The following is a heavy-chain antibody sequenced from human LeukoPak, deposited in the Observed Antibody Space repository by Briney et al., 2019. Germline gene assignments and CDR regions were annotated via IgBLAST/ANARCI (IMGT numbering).Heavy chain of an antibody. J-gene: IGHJ4*02. CDR2: ISWNSGSI. V-gene: IGHV3-9*03. CDR3: AKDRGQTGDPSLFGY. Sequence: EAGRSLRLSCAASGFTFDDYAMHWVRQAPGKGLEWVSGISWNSGSIGYADSVKGRFTISRDNAKNSLYLQMNSLRAEDMALYYCAKDRGQTGDPSLFGYWGQGTLVTVSS. D-gene: IGHD2-21*02. CDR1: GFTFDDYA.